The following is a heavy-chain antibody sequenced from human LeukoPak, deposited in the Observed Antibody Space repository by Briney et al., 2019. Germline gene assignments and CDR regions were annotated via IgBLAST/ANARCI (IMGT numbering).Heavy chain of an antibody. V-gene: IGHV3-66*01. Sequence: GGSLRLSCVTSGFSVSNNYMSWVRQAPGKGLEWVSVISSAGGTYYADSVKARFTISRDNSKNTLYLQMNSLRAEDTAVYYCAKVFDPQQLVPFDYWGQGTLVTVSS. D-gene: IGHD6-13*01. CDR2: ISSAGGT. CDR3: AKVFDPQQLVPFDY. CDR1: GFSVSNNY. J-gene: IGHJ4*02.